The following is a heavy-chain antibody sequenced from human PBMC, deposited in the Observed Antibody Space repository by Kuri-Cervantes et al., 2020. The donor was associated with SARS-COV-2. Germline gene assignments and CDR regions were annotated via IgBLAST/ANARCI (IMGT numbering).Heavy chain of an antibody. V-gene: IGHV3-30*04. CDR1: GFTFSSYA. Sequence: GESLKISCAASGFTFSSYAMHWVRQAPGKGLEWVAVISYDGSNKYYADSVKGRFTISRDNSKNSLYLQMNSLRAEDTALYHCARDFGGTVDHWGQGTLVTVSS. D-gene: IGHD3-3*01. CDR3: ARDFGGTVDH. CDR2: ISYDGSNK. J-gene: IGHJ4*02.